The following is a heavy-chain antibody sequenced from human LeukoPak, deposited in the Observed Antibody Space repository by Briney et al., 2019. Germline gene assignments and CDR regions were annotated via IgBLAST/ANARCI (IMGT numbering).Heavy chain of an antibody. CDR3: ARAYDILTGWLDY. V-gene: IGHV3-7*03. CDR2: IKQDGREK. Sequence: PGGSLRLSCAASGFTFSRYWMSWVRQAPGKGLEWVANIKQDGREKYYVDSVRGRFTISRDNAKNSLYLQMNSLRVEDTAVYYCARAYDILTGWLDYWGQGTLVIVSS. D-gene: IGHD3-9*01. J-gene: IGHJ4*02. CDR1: GFTFSRYW.